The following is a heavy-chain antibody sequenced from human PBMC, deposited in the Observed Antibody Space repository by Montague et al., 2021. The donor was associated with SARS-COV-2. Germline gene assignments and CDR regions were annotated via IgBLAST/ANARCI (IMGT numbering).Heavy chain of an antibody. CDR2: IWYDGSNK. V-gene: IGHV3-33*06. J-gene: IGHJ3*02. Sequence: SLRLSCAASGFTFSSYGMHWVRQAPGKGLEWVAVIWYDGSNKYYADSVKGRFTISRDNSKNTLYLQMNNLRAEDTAVYYCAKESVWGAFDIWGQGTMVTVSS. CDR1: GFTFSSYG. CDR3: AKESVWGAFDI. D-gene: IGHD3-16*01.